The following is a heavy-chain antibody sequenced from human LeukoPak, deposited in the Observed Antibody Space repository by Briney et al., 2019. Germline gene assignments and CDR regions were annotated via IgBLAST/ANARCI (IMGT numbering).Heavy chain of an antibody. Sequence: GGSLRLSCAASGFTFSSYAMSWVRQAPGKGLEWVSAISGSGGSTYYADSVKGRFIISRDNSKNTLYLQMNNLRADDTAVYYCAKSLTYYDFWSGYYRDDDAFDIWGQGTMVTVSS. CDR2: ISGSGGST. D-gene: IGHD3-3*01. CDR1: GFTFSSYA. V-gene: IGHV3-23*01. J-gene: IGHJ3*02. CDR3: AKSLTYYDFWSGYYRDDDAFDI.